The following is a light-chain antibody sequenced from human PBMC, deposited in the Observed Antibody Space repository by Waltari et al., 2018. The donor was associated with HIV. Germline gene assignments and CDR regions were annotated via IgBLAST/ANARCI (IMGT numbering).Light chain of an antibody. CDR3: QHNDGWPWT. Sequence: QMTQSPSTLSAFVGDRVTITCRASQNIKDYLAWYQQKPGKAPKLLIYKASTLQSGVPSRFSGSGSGTDFTLTISSLQPDDFATYYRQHNDGWPWTFGQGTKAE. V-gene: IGKV1-5*03. CDR2: KAS. J-gene: IGKJ1*01. CDR1: QNIKDY.